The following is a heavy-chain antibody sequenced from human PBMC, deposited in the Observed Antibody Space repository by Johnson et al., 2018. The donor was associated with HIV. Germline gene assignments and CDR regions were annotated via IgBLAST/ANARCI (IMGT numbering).Heavy chain of an antibody. CDR1: GFTFSSYW. J-gene: IGHJ3*02. Sequence: VQLVESGGGLVQPGGSLRLSCVVSGFTFSSYWMHWVRQAPGKGLEWVSGISWNSGSKGYADSVKGRFTIARDNAKNSLYLQMNTLRAADTALYSCAKRVKYGDYEGFDIWGQGTMVTVSS. CDR2: ISWNSGSK. CDR3: AKRVKYGDYEGFDI. D-gene: IGHD2-21*01. V-gene: IGHV3-9*01.